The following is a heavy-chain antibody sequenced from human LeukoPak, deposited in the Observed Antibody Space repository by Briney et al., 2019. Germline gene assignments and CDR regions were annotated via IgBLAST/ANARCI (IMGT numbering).Heavy chain of an antibody. CDR3: AKDRTVGASYRYFDL. CDR1: GVTLSSYA. V-gene: IGHV3-23*01. CDR2: ISSSGSGGNT. J-gene: IGHJ2*01. D-gene: IGHD1-26*01. Sequence: GGSLRLSCAASGVTLSSYAMSWARQAPGKGLEWVSGISSSGSGGNTYYADSVKGRFTISRDSSKNTLFLHMNTLRAEDTAIYYCAKDRTVGASYRYFDLWGRGTLVTASS.